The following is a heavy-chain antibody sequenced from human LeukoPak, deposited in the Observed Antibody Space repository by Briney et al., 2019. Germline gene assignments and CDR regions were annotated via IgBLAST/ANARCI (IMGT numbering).Heavy chain of an antibody. D-gene: IGHD3-10*01. J-gene: IGHJ3*02. CDR1: GFTFTSSA. CDR3: AADPSILWFEELFSTGDAFDI. Sequence: ASVKVSCKASGFTFTSSAMQWVRQARGQRLEWIGWIVVGSGNTNYAQKFQERVTITRDMSTSTAYMELSSLRSEDTAVYYCAADPSILWFEELFSTGDAFDIWGQGTMVTVSS. CDR2: IVVGSGNT. V-gene: IGHV1-58*02.